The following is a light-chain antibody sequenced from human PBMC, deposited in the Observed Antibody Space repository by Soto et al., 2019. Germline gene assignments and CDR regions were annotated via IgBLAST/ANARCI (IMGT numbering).Light chain of an antibody. CDR3: QQSYSTPPT. CDR1: QSISSY. V-gene: IGKV1-39*01. CDR2: AAS. Sequence: DIQMTQSPSSLSASVGDRVTITCRASQSISSYLNWYQQKPGKAPKLLIYAASSLQSGVPSRFSGSGSGTDFTITISSLQPEDFATYYGQQSYSTPPTFGQGTKVEIK. J-gene: IGKJ1*01.